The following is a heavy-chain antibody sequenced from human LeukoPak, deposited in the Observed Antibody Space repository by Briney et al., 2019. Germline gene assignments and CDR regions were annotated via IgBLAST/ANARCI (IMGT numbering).Heavy chain of an antibody. CDR2: ISPYNYNS. CDR3: ASGSSWYNS. J-gene: IGHJ5*01. V-gene: IGHV1-18*01. CDR1: DYTFGSYG. D-gene: IGHD2-2*01. Sequence: ASVKVSCKASDYTFGSYGISWVRQAPGQGLEWLAWISPYNYNSHYAQKFQDRVSVTTDTSTSTAYMDLSSLTSDDTAVCYCASGSSWYNSWGQGTLVTVSS.